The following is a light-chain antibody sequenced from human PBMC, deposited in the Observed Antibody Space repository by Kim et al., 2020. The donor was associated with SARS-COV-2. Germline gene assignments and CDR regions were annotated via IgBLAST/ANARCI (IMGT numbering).Light chain of an antibody. CDR2: VAS. V-gene: IGKV3-20*01. Sequence: SPRERATLSCRASKTVSNSYLAWYQQKPGQAPRLLIYVASSRATGIPDRFSGSGSGTDFTLTISRLEPEDFAVYYCQQYGASPWTFGQGTKVDIK. J-gene: IGKJ1*01. CDR1: KTVSNSY. CDR3: QQYGASPWT.